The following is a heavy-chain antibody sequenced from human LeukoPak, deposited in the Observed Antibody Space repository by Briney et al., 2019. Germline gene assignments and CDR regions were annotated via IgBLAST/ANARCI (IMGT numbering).Heavy chain of an antibody. J-gene: IGHJ4*02. CDR1: GFTFSSYW. CDR2: IKQDGSEK. D-gene: IGHD3-3*01. CDR3: AKYYDFWSGYLPFDY. V-gene: IGHV3-7*01. Sequence: GGSLRLSCAASGFTFSSYWMRWVRQAPGKGLEWVANIKQDGSEKDYVDSVKGRFTISRDNAENTLYLQMNSLRPEDTAVYCRAKYYDFWSGYLPFDYWGQGALVTVSS.